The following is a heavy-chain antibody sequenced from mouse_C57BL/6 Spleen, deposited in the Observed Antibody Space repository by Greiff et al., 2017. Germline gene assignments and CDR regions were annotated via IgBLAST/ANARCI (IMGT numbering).Heavy chain of an antibody. D-gene: IGHD1-1*01. CDR1: GYTFTSYW. CDR3: ARRKLRIWYFDV. V-gene: IGHV1-50*01. Sequence: QVQLQQPGAELVKPGASVKLSCKASGYTFTSYWMQWVKQRPGQGLEWIGEIDPSDSYTNYKQKFKGKATLTVDTSSSTAYMQLSSLTSEDSAVYYCARRKLRIWYFDVWGTGTTVTVSS. J-gene: IGHJ1*03. CDR2: IDPSDSYT.